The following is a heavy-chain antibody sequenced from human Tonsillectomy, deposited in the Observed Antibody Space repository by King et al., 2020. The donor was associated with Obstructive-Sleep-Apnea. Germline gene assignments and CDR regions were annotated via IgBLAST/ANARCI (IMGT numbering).Heavy chain of an antibody. CDR3: ARQYSSSWYNHEYFQH. CDR2: IYYSGST. V-gene: IGHV4-39*01. CDR1: GGSISSSSYY. J-gene: IGHJ1*01. D-gene: IGHD6-13*01. Sequence: QLQESGPGLVKPSETLSLTCTVSGGSISSSSYYWGGIRRPPGKGREWSGGIYYSGSTYYNPALKRRVTRSVDTSKNQFSLKLSSVTAADTAVYYCARQYSSSWYNHEYFQHWGQGTLVTVSS.